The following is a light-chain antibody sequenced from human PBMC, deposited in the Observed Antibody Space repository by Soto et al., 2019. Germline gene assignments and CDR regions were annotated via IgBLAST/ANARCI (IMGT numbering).Light chain of an antibody. CDR1: SRDVGTYTL. CDR2: EGS. V-gene: IGLV2-14*02. CDR3: FSFTTTSTHV. Sequence: QSALTQPASVSGSPGQSITISCTGTSRDVGTYTLVSWYQHYPGKAPKLIIYEGSKRPSGVSNRFSGSKSGNTAYLTISGLQVEDEAEYFCFSFTTTSTHVFGTGTKLTVL. J-gene: IGLJ1*01.